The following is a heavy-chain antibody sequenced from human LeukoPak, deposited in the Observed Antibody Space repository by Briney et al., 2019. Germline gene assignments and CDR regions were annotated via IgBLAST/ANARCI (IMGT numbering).Heavy chain of an antibody. CDR2: IYSGGDT. CDR3: ARGPPACSTNCYGYLDY. J-gene: IGHJ4*02. V-gene: IGHV3-53*01. CDR1: GFTVSGNY. D-gene: IGHD2-2*01. Sequence: GGSLRLSCAASGFTVSGNYMSWVRQAPGKGLEWISLIYSGGDTYYPDSVRGRFTISRDNSKNTLYLQMHSLRAEDTAVYYCARGPPACSTNCYGYLDYWGQGTLVTVSS.